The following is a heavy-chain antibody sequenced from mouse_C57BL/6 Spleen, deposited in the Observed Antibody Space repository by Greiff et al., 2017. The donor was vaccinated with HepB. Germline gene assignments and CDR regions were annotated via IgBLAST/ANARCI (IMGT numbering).Heavy chain of an antibody. CDR3: TSVLGY. D-gene: IGHD4-1*01. V-gene: IGHV14-4*01. CDR1: GFNIKDDY. Sequence: EVQVVESGAELVRPGASVKLSCTASGFNIKDDYMHWVKQRPEQGLEWIGWIDPENGDTEYASKFQGKATITADTSSNTAYLQLSSLTSEDTAVYYCTSVLGYWGQGTTLTVSS. J-gene: IGHJ2*01. CDR2: IDPENGDT.